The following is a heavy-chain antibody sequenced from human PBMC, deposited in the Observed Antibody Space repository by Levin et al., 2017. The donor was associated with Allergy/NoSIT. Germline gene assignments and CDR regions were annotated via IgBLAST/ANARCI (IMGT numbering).Heavy chain of an antibody. D-gene: IGHD3-10*01. V-gene: IGHV4-61*01. J-gene: IGHJ4*02. CDR1: GGSVSSGSYY. CDR3: ARGKRITMVHIDY. Sequence: SETLSLTCTVSGGSVSSGSYYWSWIRQPPGKGLEWIGYIYYSGSTNYNPSLKSRVTISVDTSKNQFSLKLSSVTAADTAVYYCARGKRITMVHIDYWGQGTLVTVSS. CDR2: IYYSGST.